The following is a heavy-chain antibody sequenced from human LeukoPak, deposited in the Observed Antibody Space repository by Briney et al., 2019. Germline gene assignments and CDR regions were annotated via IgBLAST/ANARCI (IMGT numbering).Heavy chain of an antibody. V-gene: IGHV4-38-2*02. CDR2: IYHSGST. Sequence: SETLSLTCTVSGYSISSGYYWGWIRQPPGKGLECIASIYHSGSTYYNPSLKSRVTVSIDKSKNQFSLKLSSLTAADTATYFCARHGLGRGVYITRQYNYYMDVWGTGTTVIVSS. D-gene: IGHD3-10*01. CDR3: ARHGLGRGVYITRQYNYYMDV. CDR1: GYSISSGYY. J-gene: IGHJ6*04.